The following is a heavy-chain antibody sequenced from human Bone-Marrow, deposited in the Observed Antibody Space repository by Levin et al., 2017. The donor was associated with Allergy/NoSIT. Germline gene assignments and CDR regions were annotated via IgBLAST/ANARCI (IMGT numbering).Heavy chain of an antibody. V-gene: IGHV3-30*18. CDR1: GFTFSSYG. CDR2: ISYDGSNK. J-gene: IGHJ4*02. CDR3: AKDLPFLKSSGSCLGN. Sequence: GESLKISCAASGFTFSSYGMHWVRQAPGKGLEWVAVISYDGSNKYYADSVKGRFTISRDNSKNTLYLQMNSLRAEDTAVYYCAKDLPFLKSSGSCLGNWGQGTLVTVSS. D-gene: IGHD3-10*01.